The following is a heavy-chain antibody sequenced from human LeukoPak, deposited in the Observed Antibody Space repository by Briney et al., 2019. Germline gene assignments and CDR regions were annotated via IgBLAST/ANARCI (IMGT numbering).Heavy chain of an antibody. V-gene: IGHV3-64*04. Sequence: PGGSLRLSCSTSGFTFSNHFMHWVRQAPGKGLEYVSSIGPNGASTLYADSVKGRFTISRDTSKNTLYLQINSLRVEDTAVYYCIVFGDSNHWGQGTLVTVSS. CDR3: IVFGDSNH. J-gene: IGHJ5*02. D-gene: IGHD4-17*01. CDR1: GFTFSNHF. CDR2: IGPNGAST.